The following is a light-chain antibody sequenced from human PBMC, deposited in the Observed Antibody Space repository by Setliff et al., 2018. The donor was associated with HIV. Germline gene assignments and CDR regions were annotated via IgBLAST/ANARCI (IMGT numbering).Light chain of an antibody. CDR2: EVT. J-gene: IGLJ1*01. CDR3: SSYAGSNNDV. Sequence: QSALAQPPSASGSPGQSVTISCTGTTGDVGAYNFVSWYQQHPGKAPKLMIYEVTKRPSGVPDRFSGSKSANTASLTVSGLQAEDEADYYCSSYAGSNNDVFGTGTKVTVL. V-gene: IGLV2-8*01. CDR1: TGDVGAYNF.